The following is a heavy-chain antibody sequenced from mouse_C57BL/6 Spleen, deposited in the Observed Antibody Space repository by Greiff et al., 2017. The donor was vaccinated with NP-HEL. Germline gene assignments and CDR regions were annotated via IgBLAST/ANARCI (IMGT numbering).Heavy chain of an antibody. CDR2: INPNYGTT. CDR1: GYSFTDYN. CDR3: ARGPSMITTWYFDV. D-gene: IGHD2-4*01. Sequence: VHVKQSGPELVKPGASVKISCKASGYSFTDYNMNWVKQSNGKSLEWIGVINPNYGTTSYNQKFKGKATLTVDQSSSTAYMQLNNLTSEDSAVYYCARGPSMITTWYFDVWGTRTTVTVSS. J-gene: IGHJ1*03. V-gene: IGHV1-39*01.